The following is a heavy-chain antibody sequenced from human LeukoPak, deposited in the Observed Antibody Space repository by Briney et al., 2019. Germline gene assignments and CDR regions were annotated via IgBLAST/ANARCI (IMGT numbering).Heavy chain of an antibody. CDR2: IKYHGSEK. D-gene: IGHD3-10*01. CDR3: AKDIDPFAMVRGANDY. V-gene: IGHV3-7*03. CDR1: GFTFSSYW. J-gene: IGHJ4*02. Sequence: GGSLRLSCTASGFTFSSYWMTWVRQAPGKGLEWVANIKYHGSEKYYVDSVKGRFTISRDNAKNSLYLQMNSLRAEDTALYYCAKDIDPFAMVRGANDYWGQGTLVTVSS.